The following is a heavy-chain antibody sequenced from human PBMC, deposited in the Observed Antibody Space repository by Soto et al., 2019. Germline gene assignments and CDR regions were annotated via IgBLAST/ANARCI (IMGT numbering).Heavy chain of an antibody. J-gene: IGHJ4*02. D-gene: IGHD3-3*01. V-gene: IGHV3-7*01. CDR1: RFTFSNTW. CDR3: AAGFPPDF. Sequence: EVYLVESGGGLVQPGGSLTLSCAASRFTFSNTWMNWVRQAPGKGLEWVANIKGDGSEIYYVDSLRGRFPISRDNAKNSLHLHMNTLRAEDTALYYCAAGFPPDFWGQGTLVTVSS. CDR2: IKGDGSEI.